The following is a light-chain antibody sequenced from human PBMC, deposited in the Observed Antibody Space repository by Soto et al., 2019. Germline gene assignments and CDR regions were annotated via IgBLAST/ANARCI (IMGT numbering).Light chain of an antibody. CDR2: GNS. CDR1: SSNIGAGYD. CDR3: QSYDSRLSGHWV. V-gene: IGLV1-40*01. J-gene: IGLJ3*02. Sequence: QSVLTQPPSVSGAPGQRVTISCTGSSSNIGAGYDVHWYQQLPGTAPKLLIYGNSNRPSGVPDRFSGSKSGTSASLAITGLQAEDEADDYCQSYDSRLSGHWVFGGGTKLTVL.